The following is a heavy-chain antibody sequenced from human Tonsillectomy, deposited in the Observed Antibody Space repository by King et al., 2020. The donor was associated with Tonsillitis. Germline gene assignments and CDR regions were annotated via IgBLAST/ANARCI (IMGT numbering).Heavy chain of an antibody. V-gene: IGHV4-59*01. J-gene: IGHJ4*02. CDR3: ARGRRTICGVVPGFEYYFDY. CDR1: GGSISSYY. D-gene: IGHD3-16*01. CDR2: IYYSGST. Sequence: QLQLQESGPGLVKPSETLSLTCTVSGGSISSYYWSWIRQPPGKGLEWIGYIYYSGSTNYNPSLKSRVTISVDTSKNQFSLKLSSVTAADTAVYYCARGRRTICGVVPGFEYYFDYWGQGTLVTVSS.